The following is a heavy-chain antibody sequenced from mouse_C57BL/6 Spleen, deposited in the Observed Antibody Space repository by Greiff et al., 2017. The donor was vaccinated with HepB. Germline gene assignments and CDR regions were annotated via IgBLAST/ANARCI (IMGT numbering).Heavy chain of an antibody. V-gene: IGHV1-26*01. Sequence: EVQLQQSGPELVKPGASVKISCKASGYTFTDYYMNWVKQRHGKSLEWIGDINPNNGGTSYNQKFKGKATLTVDKSSSTAYMELRSLTSEDSAVYYCARAGRDYDEDWFAYWGQGTLVTVSA. D-gene: IGHD2-4*01. CDR3: ARAGRDYDEDWFAY. CDR2: INPNNGGT. J-gene: IGHJ3*01. CDR1: GYTFTDYY.